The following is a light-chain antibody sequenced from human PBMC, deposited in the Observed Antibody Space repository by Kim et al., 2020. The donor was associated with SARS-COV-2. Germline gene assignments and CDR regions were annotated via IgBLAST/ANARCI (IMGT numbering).Light chain of an antibody. CDR1: QDVVTN. CDR2: YAA. Sequence: PGERAAPSSKSRQDVVTNLAWYQQKPGQAPRLLIYYAATPASGIPARFCGSGAGTEFTLIIGRLQSEDFALYYCQQYHNWPPITFGQGTRLEIK. CDR3: QQYHNWPPIT. V-gene: IGKV3-15*01. J-gene: IGKJ5*01.